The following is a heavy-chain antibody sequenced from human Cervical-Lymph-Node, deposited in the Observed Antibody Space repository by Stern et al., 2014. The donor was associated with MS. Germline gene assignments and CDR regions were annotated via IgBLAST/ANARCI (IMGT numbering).Heavy chain of an antibody. CDR1: GYTFTSNY. J-gene: IGHJ5*02. Sequence: QVQLEKSGAEAKRPGASVKVSCKGSGYTFTSNYLHLVRQAPGQGIKCVGRINTGRGATNYAQKFHVMGSMTKKNTTRTAHMELRRVRSDDTAVYYCAKMGDPVTTAFDHWGQGTLVTVSP. CDR3: AKMGDPVTTAFDH. V-gene: IGHV1-2*06. D-gene: IGHD4-11*01. CDR2: INTGRGAT.